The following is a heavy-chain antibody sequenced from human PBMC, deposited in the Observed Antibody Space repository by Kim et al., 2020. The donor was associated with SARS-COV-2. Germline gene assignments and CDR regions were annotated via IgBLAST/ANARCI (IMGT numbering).Heavy chain of an antibody. CDR1: GFTFSNAW. Sequence: GGSLRLSCAASGFTFSNAWMSWVRQAPGKGLEWVGRIKSKTDGGTTDYAAPVKGRFTISRDDSKNTLYLQMNSLKTEDTAVYYCTTRGWGDITMVRGVIIKLYYGIDLWGQGTTVTVSS. D-gene: IGHD3-10*01. V-gene: IGHV3-15*01. CDR2: IKSKTDGGTT. J-gene: IGHJ6*02. CDR3: TTRGWGDITMVRGVIIKLYYGIDL.